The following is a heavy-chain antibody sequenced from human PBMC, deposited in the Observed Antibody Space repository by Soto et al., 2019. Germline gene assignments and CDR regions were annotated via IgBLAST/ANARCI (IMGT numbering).Heavy chain of an antibody. CDR1: GGSISSGGYY. J-gene: IGHJ4*02. Sequence: SERLSLTCTVSGGSISSGGYYWSWIRQHPGKGLEWIGYIYYSGSTYYNPSLKSRVTISVDTSKNQFSLKLSSVTAADTAVYYCAREAYYDKGYFDYWGQGTLVTVSS. CDR3: AREAYYDKGYFDY. D-gene: IGHD3-22*01. V-gene: IGHV4-31*03. CDR2: IYYSGST.